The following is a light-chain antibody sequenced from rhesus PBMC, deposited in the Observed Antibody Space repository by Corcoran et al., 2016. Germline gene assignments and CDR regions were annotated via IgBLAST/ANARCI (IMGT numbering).Light chain of an antibody. J-gene: IGKJ2*01. CDR3: LQDYTTPYR. Sequence: DIQMTQSPSSLSASVGDRLTVTCRASQDIYKELSWYQQRPGKAPTLLLFAASTLQTGGSCRFSGSGSGTDFTLTISSLQPEDVATYYCLQDYTTPYRFGQGSKLEIK. V-gene: IGKV1-94*01. CDR2: AAS. CDR1: QDIYKE.